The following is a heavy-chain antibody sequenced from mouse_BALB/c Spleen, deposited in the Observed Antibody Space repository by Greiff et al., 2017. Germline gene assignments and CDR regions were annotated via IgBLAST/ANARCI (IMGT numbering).Heavy chain of an antibody. J-gene: IGHJ4*01. CDR2: IWAGGST. Sequence: VQVVESGPGLVAPSQSLSISCTVSGFSLTSYGVHWVRQPPGKGLEWLGVIWAGGSTNYNSALMSRLSISKDNSKSQVFLKMNSLQTDDTAMYYCARERDSHYYGSSPYAMDYWGQGTSVTVSS. D-gene: IGHD1-1*01. CDR3: ARERDSHYYGSSPYAMDY. V-gene: IGHV2-9*02. CDR1: GFSLTSYG.